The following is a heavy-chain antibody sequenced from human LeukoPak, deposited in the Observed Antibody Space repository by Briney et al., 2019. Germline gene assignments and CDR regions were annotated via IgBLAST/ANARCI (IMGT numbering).Heavy chain of an antibody. J-gene: IGHJ4*02. V-gene: IGHV4-30-4*01. CDR3: ARGVIAASYYFDY. CDR2: IYYSGST. Sequence: PSETLSLTCTVSGGSISSGDYCWSWIRQRPGKGLEWIGYIYYSGSTYYNPSLKSRVTISVDTSKNQFSLKLSSVTAADTAVYYCARGVIAASYYFDYWGQGTLVTVSS. CDR1: GGSISSGDYC. D-gene: IGHD6-6*01.